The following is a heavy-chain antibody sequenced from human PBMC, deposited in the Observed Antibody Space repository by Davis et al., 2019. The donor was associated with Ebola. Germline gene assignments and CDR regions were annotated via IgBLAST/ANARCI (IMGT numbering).Heavy chain of an antibody. CDR2: INHSGST. Sequence: PSETLSLTCAVYGGSFSGYYWSWIRQPPGKGLEWIGEINHSGSTNYSPSLKSRVTISVDTSKNQFSLKLSSVTAADTAVYYCARLKRLIDYYKGNWFDPWGQGTLVTVSS. D-gene: IGHD3-22*01. J-gene: IGHJ5*02. V-gene: IGHV4-34*01. CDR1: GGSFSGYY. CDR3: ARLKRLIDYYKGNWFDP.